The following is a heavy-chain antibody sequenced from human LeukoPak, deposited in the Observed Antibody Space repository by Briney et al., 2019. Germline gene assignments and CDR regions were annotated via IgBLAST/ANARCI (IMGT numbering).Heavy chain of an antibody. CDR1: GGSFSGYY. CDR2: INHSGST. CDR3: ARLTMPTGPGDY. J-gene: IGHJ4*02. D-gene: IGHD4/OR15-4a*01. Sequence: SETLSLTCAVYGGSFSGYYWSWIRQPPGKGLEWIGEINHSGSTNYNPSLKSRVTISVDPSRNLFSLKLTSVTAADTGVYYCARLTMPTGPGDYWGQGTLVTVSS. V-gene: IGHV4-34*01.